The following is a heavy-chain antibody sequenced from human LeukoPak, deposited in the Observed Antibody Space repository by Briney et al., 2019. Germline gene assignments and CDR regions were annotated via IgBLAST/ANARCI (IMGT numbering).Heavy chain of an antibody. CDR1: GVTFSSYA. D-gene: IGHD6-13*01. Sequence: GGSLRLSCAASGVTFSSYAMGWVRQAPGKGLEWVSAISGSGGSTYYADSVKGRFTISRDNSKNTLYLQMNSLRAEDTAVYYCAKDPTTGIAAAGADYWGQGTLVTVSS. J-gene: IGHJ4*02. V-gene: IGHV3-23*01. CDR2: ISGSGGST. CDR3: AKDPTTGIAAAGADY.